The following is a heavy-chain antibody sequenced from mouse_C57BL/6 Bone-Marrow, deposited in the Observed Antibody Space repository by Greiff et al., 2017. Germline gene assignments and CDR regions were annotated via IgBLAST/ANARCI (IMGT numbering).Heavy chain of an antibody. Sequence: QVQLQQSGAELVRPGTSVKVSCKASGYAFTNYLIEWVKQRPGQGLEWIGVINPGSGGTNYNEKFKGKATLTADKSSSTAYMQLSSLTSEDSAVYFCAVDYGRDYWGQGTTLTVSS. D-gene: IGHD1-1*01. V-gene: IGHV1-54*01. CDR2: INPGSGGT. CDR3: AVDYGRDY. J-gene: IGHJ2*01. CDR1: GYAFTNYL.